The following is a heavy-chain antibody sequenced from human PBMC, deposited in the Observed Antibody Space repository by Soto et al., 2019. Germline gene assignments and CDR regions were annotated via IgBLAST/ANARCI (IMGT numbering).Heavy chain of an antibody. V-gene: IGHV4-59*08. CDR2: IYYSGST. Sequence: SETLSLTCTVSGGSISNYYWSWIRQPPGKGLEWIGYIYYSGSTNYNPSLKSRVTISVDTSKNQFSLKLSSVTAADTAVYYCARGGWRHIDYWGQGTLVTVSS. J-gene: IGHJ4*02. CDR3: ARGGWRHIDY. D-gene: IGHD3-3*01. CDR1: GGSISNYY.